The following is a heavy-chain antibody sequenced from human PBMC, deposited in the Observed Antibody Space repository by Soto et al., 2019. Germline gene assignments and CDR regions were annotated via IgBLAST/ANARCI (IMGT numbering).Heavy chain of an antibody. J-gene: IGHJ4*02. V-gene: IGHV3-73*02. CDR3: TRLEDSGCFGYDCYSAFDL. Sequence: EVQLVESGGGLVQPGGSLKLSCATSGFIFSDSAVHWVRQAPGKGLEWIARIRTKTNSYATAYVASVQGRFTVSRDESRNPAYLQMNSLKTDDTAIYYCTRLEDSGCFGYDCYSAFDLWGPGTLVTVSS. D-gene: IGHD2-21*02. CDR1: GFIFSDSA. CDR2: IRTKTNSYAT.